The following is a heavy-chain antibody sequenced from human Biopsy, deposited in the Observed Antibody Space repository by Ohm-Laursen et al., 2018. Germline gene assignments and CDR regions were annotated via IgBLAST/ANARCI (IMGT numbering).Heavy chain of an antibody. Sequence: SETLSLTCIVSGGSISGYHWSWIRKPPGKGLEWFAYISYTGGITYNPSLNGRATMSLDTSKNQFSLRLIYVTAADTAVYYCARMPHFDYWGQGSLVTVSS. CDR2: ISYTGGI. V-gene: IGHV4-59*01. J-gene: IGHJ4*02. CDR1: GGSISGYH. CDR3: ARMPHFDY. D-gene: IGHD2-2*01.